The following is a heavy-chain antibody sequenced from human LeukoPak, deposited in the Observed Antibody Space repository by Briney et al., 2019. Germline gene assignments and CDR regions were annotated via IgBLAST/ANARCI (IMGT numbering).Heavy chain of an antibody. D-gene: IGHD5-18*01. Sequence: SETLSLTCSVSGGSISSSSYFWGWIRQPPGKGLEWIGSIYYSGSTYHNPSLKSRVTISLDTSKNQFSLKLRSVTAADTAVYYCADTGMVTWGQGTLVTVSS. CDR1: GGSISSSSYF. CDR2: IYYSGST. CDR3: ADTGMVT. V-gene: IGHV4-39*07. J-gene: IGHJ5*02.